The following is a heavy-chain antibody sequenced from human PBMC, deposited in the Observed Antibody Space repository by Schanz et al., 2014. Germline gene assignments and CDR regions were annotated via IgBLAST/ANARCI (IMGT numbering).Heavy chain of an antibody. V-gene: IGHV3-30*18. CDR2: ISYDGRHK. D-gene: IGHD2-15*01. Sequence: QVQLVESGGGVVQPGRSLRLSCAASGFTFSGYGMHWVRQAPGKGLEWVAIISYDGRHKNYADSVKGRFTISRDNSKNTLHLQMNSLRVEDTAVYYCAKDMEGYCDTMTCPIPAFDIWGQGTMVTVSS. CDR1: GFTFSGYG. J-gene: IGHJ3*02. CDR3: AKDMEGYCDTMTCPIPAFDI.